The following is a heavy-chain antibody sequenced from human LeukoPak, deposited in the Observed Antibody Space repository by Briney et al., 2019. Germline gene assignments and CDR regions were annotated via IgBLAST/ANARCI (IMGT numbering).Heavy chain of an antibody. CDR3: ARLSSQWLVGGGAFDI. D-gene: IGHD6-19*01. V-gene: IGHV4-31*03. Sequence: SETLSLTCTVSGGSISFGGYYWSWIRQHPGKGLEWIGYIYHSGNSFYNPSLESRLTISVDTAKNQFSLKLSSATAADTAVYYCARLSSQWLVGGGAFDIWGQGTMVTVSS. J-gene: IGHJ3*02. CDR1: GGSISFGGYY. CDR2: IYHSGNS.